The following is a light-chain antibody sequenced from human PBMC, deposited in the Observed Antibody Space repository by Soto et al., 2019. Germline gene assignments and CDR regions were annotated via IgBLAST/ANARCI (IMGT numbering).Light chain of an antibody. J-gene: IGKJ5*01. V-gene: IGKV3-11*01. CDR1: QSVSSY. CDR2: DAS. CDR3: KHPGNRQVN. Sequence: LNHSRVTVPLSAKERGTRCCRASQSVSSYLAWYQQKPGQAPRLLIYDASNRATGIPARFSGSGSGTDITYTCGSLMPEDSAVDYCKHPGNRQVNFGEGTRLEIK.